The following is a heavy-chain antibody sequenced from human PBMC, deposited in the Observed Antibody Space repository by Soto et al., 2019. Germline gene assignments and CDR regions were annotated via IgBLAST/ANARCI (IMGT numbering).Heavy chain of an antibody. J-gene: IGHJ4*02. CDR2: IYYSGST. CDR1: GGSISSGGYY. D-gene: IGHD2-21*01. CDR3: ARGGSMAVITRGALFDY. Sequence: QVQLQESGPGLVKPSQTLSLTCTVSGGSISSGGYYWSWIRQHPGKGLEWIGYIYYSGSTYYNPSLKSRVTISVDTSKNQFSLKLSSVTAADTAVYYCARGGSMAVITRGALFDYWGQGTLVTVSS. V-gene: IGHV4-31*03.